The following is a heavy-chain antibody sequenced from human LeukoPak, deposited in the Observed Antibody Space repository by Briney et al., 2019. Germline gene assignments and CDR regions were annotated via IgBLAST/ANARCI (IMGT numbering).Heavy chain of an antibody. D-gene: IGHD1/OR15-1a*01. V-gene: IGHV3-7*01. Sequence: GGSLRLSCAASGLTFRSSWMSWVRHLPGKGLKWLANIKGDGTEKYYLDSVKGRFNISRDNAKNSLFLQMNSLRPEDTAVYYCTRDYFRTWDYWGQGTLVTVSS. CDR3: TRDYFRTWDY. CDR1: GLTFRSSW. J-gene: IGHJ4*02. CDR2: IKGDGTEK.